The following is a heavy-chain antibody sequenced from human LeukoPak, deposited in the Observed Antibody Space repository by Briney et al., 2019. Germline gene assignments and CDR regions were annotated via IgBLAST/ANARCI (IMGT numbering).Heavy chain of an antibody. J-gene: IGHJ4*02. D-gene: IGHD3-10*01. V-gene: IGHV1-8*03. CDR2: MNPNSGNT. CDR3: ARGDYGSGSYYNLLFDY. Sequence: GASVKVSCKASGYTFTSYDINWVRQATGQGLEWMGWMNPNSGNTGYAQKFQGRVTISRNTSISTAYMELSSLGSEDTAVYYCARGDYGSGSYYNLLFDYWGQGTLVTVSS. CDR1: GYTFTSYD.